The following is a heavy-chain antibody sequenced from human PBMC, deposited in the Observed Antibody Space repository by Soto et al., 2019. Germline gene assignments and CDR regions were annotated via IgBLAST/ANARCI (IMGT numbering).Heavy chain of an antibody. J-gene: IGHJ4*02. CDR1: GFTFTNYW. V-gene: IGHV3-74*01. CDR3: GSVFEY. Sequence: DVQLVESGGGLVQPGGSLRLTCAASGFTFTNYWMHWVRQAPEKGLVWVSRIDSDGIYTSYADSVKSRFTISSDNAKETLYLPRNNLRAENTAVYYSGSVFEYWGQGSLVTVSS. CDR2: IDSDGIYT.